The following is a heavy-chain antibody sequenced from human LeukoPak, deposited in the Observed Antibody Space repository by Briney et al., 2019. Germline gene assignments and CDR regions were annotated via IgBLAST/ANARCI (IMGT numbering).Heavy chain of an antibody. CDR2: ISYDGSNK. CDR1: GFTFSSYA. Sequence: GGSLRLSCAASGFTFSSYAMHWVRQAPGKGLEWVAVISYDGSNKYYADSVKGRFTISRDNSKNTLYLQMNSLRAEDTAVYYCAKENDYYYYYGMDVWGQGTLVTVSS. CDR3: AKENDYYYYYGMDV. J-gene: IGHJ6*02. V-gene: IGHV3-30*04.